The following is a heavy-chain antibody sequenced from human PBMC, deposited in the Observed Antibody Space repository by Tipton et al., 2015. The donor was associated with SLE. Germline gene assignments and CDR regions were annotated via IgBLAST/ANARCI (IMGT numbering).Heavy chain of an antibody. CDR2: IYSGGST. V-gene: IGHV4-4*08. J-gene: IGHJ4*02. Sequence: LRLSCAASGFTFSSYAMSWVRQARGKGLEWIGYIYSGGSTKYNPYFESRVTMSIDTSKNQFSLKLSPVTAADTAVYYCAKDRESYDSSGYSDYWGQGTLVTVFS. D-gene: IGHD3-22*01. CDR3: AKDRESYDSSGYSDY. CDR1: GFTFSSYA.